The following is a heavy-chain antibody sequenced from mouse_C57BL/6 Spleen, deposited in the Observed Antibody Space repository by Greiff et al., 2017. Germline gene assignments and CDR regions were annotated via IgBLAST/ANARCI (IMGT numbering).Heavy chain of an antibody. V-gene: IGHV1-42*01. CDR1: GYSFTGYY. CDR3: ATRYDYGESWFAY. CDR2: INPSTGGT. Sequence: VQLQQSGPELVKPGASVKISCKASGYSFTGYYMNWVKQSPEKSLEWIGEINPSTGGTTYNQKFKAKATLTVDKSSSTAYMQLKSLTSEYSAVYYCATRYDYGESWFAYWGQGTLVTVSA. J-gene: IGHJ3*01. D-gene: IGHD2-4*01.